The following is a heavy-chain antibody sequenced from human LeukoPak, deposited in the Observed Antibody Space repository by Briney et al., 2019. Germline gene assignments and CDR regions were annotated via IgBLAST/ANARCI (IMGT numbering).Heavy chain of an antibody. J-gene: IGHJ4*02. CDR2: INPSGGGT. Sequence: ASVKVSCKASGYTFTSYGISWVRQAPGQGLEWMGIINPSGGGTSYAQKFQGRVTMTRDTSTSTVYMELSSLRSEDTAVYYCARDCTNGVCPFDYWGQGTLVTVSS. CDR3: ARDCTNGVCPFDY. D-gene: IGHD2-8*01. V-gene: IGHV1-46*01. CDR1: GYTFTSYG.